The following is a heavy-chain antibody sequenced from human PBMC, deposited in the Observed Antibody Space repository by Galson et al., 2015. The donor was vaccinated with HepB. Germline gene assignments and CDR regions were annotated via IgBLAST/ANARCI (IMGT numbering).Heavy chain of an antibody. CDR1: GFTFSSYG. J-gene: IGHJ4*02. V-gene: IGHV3-33*01. CDR2: IWYDGSNK. CDR3: ARGPRPGRDEPGGFLDY. Sequence: SLRLSCAASGFTFSSYGMHWVRQAPGKELEWVAVIWYDGSNKYYADSVKGRFTISRDNSKNTLYLQMNSLRAEDTAVYYCARGPRPGRDEPGGFLDYWGQGTLVTVSS. D-gene: IGHD5-24*01.